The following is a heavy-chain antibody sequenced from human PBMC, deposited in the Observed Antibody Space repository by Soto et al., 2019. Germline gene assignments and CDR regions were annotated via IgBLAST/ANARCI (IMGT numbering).Heavy chain of an antibody. CDR1: GSLVHGYG. CDR3: ARDQGYRSSTSWKRCGMDV. CDR2: ISSYNGNT. D-gene: IGHD2-2*01. Sequence: GASVKVSCKASGSLVHGYGISWVRQAPGQGLEWMGWISSYNGNTRSTQKFQARVTMTTDTSTSTAYMELSSLRSEDTAVYYCARDQGYRSSTSWKRCGMDVWGQGTKVTVYS. J-gene: IGHJ6*02. V-gene: IGHV1-18*01.